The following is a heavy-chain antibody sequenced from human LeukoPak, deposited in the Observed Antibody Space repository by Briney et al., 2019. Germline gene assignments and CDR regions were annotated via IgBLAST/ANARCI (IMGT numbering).Heavy chain of an antibody. CDR1: GYTFTGYY. CDR3: ARMSDILTGYYSHFDY. Sequence: ASVKVSCKASGYTFTGYYMHWVRQAPGQGLEWMGWINPNSGGTNYAQKFQGRVTMTRDTSISTAYMELSRLRSDDTAVYYCARMSDILTGYYSHFDYWGQGTLVTVSS. D-gene: IGHD3-9*01. V-gene: IGHV1-2*02. J-gene: IGHJ4*02. CDR2: INPNSGGT.